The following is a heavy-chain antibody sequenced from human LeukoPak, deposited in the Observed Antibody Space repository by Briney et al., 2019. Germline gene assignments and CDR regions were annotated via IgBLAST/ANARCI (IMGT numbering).Heavy chain of an antibody. D-gene: IGHD6-19*01. CDR1: GFTFSIYE. CDR3: ARVSAVAGKPPSFDY. J-gene: IGHJ4*02. V-gene: IGHV3-48*03. Sequence: GGSLILSCAASGFTFSIYEMNWVRQAPGKGLEWVSYISSSGSTIYSADSVKGQFTISRDNAKNSLYLQMNSLRGEDAAVYYCARVSAVAGKPPSFDYWGQGTLVTVSS. CDR2: ISSSGSTI.